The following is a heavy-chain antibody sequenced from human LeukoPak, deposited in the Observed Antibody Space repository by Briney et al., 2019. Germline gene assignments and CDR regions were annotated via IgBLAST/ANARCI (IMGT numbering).Heavy chain of an antibody. V-gene: IGHV4-34*01. Sequence: SETLSLTCSVYGGSFSGYYWSWIRQPPGKGLEWIGEINHSGSTNYNPSLKSRVTISVDTSKNQFSLKLSSVTAADTAVYYCAGGDSSSWTYYYYYYMDVWGKGTTVTVSS. CDR2: INHSGST. CDR1: GGSFSGYY. J-gene: IGHJ6*03. D-gene: IGHD6-13*01. CDR3: AGGDSSSWTYYYYYYMDV.